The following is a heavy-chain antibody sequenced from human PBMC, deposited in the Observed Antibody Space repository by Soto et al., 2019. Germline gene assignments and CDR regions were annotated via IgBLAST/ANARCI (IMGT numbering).Heavy chain of an antibody. CDR1: GYTFTGYY. D-gene: IGHD5-12*01. CDR3: ARHSGYDYVFDY. J-gene: IGHJ4*02. Sequence: GASVKVSCKASGYTFTGYYIHWVRQAPGQGLEWMGWINPNNGDTIYARKLQGRVTMPRDTSTSTAYMEMSSLTFDDTAVYYCARHSGYDYVFDYWGQGTLVTVSS. CDR2: INPNNGDT. V-gene: IGHV1-2*02.